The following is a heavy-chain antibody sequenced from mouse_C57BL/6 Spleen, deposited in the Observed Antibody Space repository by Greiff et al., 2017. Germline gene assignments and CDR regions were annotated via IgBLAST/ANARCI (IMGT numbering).Heavy chain of an antibody. D-gene: IGHD2-5*01. V-gene: IGHV8-8*01. CDR3: APYSNYDAWFAY. Sequence: VKLKVSGPGILQPSQTLSLTCSFSGFSLSTFGMGVGWIRQPSGKGLEWLAHIWWDDDKYYNPALKSRLTISKDTSKNQVFLKIANVDTADTATYYCAPYSNYDAWFAYWGQGTLVTVSA. CDR1: GFSLSTFGMG. J-gene: IGHJ3*01. CDR2: IWWDDDK.